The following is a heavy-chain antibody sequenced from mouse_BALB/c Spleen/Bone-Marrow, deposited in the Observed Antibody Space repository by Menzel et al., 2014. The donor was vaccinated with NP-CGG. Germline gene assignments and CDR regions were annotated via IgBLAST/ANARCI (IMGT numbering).Heavy chain of an antibody. J-gene: IGHJ3*01. V-gene: IGHV5-6*01. Sequence: EVKLMESGGDLVKPGGSLKLSCAASGFTFSSYGMSWVRQTPDKRLEWVATIISGGSYTYYPDSVKGRFTISRGNAKNTQYLQMSSLKSEDTAMYYCTRQAHEGAWFPYWGQGTLVTVSA. CDR3: TRQAHEGAWFPY. CDR1: GFTFSSYG. CDR2: IISGGSYT.